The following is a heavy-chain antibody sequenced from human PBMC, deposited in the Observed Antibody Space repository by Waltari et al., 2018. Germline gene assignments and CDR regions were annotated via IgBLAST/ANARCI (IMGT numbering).Heavy chain of an antibody. Sequence: QVQLQQWGAGLLKPSETLSLTCAVYGGSFSGYYWRWTRPPPGKGLEWIGEINHSGSTNYNPSLKSRVTISVDTSKNQFSLKLSSVTAADTAVYYCAKGDYYDSSGYYYYAFDIWGQGTMVTVSS. CDR2: INHSGST. J-gene: IGHJ3*02. CDR1: GGSFSGYY. V-gene: IGHV4-34*01. CDR3: AKGDYYDSSGYYYYAFDI. D-gene: IGHD3-22*01.